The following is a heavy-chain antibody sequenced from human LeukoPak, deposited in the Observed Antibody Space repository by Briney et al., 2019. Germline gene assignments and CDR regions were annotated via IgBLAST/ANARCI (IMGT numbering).Heavy chain of an antibody. CDR3: ARHEVAVAPPSDF. D-gene: IGHD4-23*01. CDR2: IYSGGTT. CDR1: GFTVSRNY. V-gene: IGHV3-66*04. Sequence: GGSLRLSCAASGFTVSRNYMSWVRQAPGKGLEWVSVIYSGGTTKYADSVKGRFTISRDNAKNSLYLQMNSLRVEDTAMYYCARHEVAVAPPSDFWGQGTLVTVSS. J-gene: IGHJ4*02.